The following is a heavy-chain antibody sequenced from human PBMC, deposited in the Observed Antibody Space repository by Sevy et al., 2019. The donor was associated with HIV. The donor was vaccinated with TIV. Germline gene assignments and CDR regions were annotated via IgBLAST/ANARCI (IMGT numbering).Heavy chain of an antibody. CDR3: ARALDIAARPIGWFDP. D-gene: IGHD6-6*01. Sequence: ASVKVSCKASGYTFASYDINWVRQATGQGLEWMGWINPNSGNTGYAQKFQGRVTMTRNTSISTAYMELSSLRSEDTAVYYCARALDIAARPIGWFDPWGQGTLVTVSS. J-gene: IGHJ5*02. CDR2: INPNSGNT. CDR1: GYTFASYD. V-gene: IGHV1-8*01.